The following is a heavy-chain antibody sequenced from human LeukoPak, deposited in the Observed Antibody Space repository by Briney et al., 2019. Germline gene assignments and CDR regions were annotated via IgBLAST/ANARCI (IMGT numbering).Heavy chain of an antibody. CDR1: GGSISSYY. V-gene: IGHV4-59*08. CDR2: IYYSGST. Sequence: SETLSLTCTVSGGSISSYYWSWIRQPPGKGLEWIGYIYYSGSTNYNPSLKSRVTISVDTSKNQFSLKLSSVTAADTAVYYCARHGAFGVVIFYFDYWGQGTLVTVSS. CDR3: ARHGAFGVVIFYFDY. J-gene: IGHJ4*02. D-gene: IGHD3-3*01.